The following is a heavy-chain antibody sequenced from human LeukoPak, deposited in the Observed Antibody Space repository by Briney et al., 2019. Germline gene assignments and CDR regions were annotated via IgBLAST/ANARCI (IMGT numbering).Heavy chain of an antibody. CDR1: GGSISSYY. J-gene: IGHJ6*03. V-gene: IGHV4-4*07. Sequence: SETLSLTCTVSGGSISSYYWSWIRQPAGKGLEGIGRIYTSGSTNYNPSLKSRVTMSVDTSKNQFSLKLSSVTAADTAVYYCARVNRNDYDSSGYYSSHYYYYMDVWGKGTTVTVSS. D-gene: IGHD3-22*01. CDR2: IYTSGST. CDR3: ARVNRNDYDSSGYYSSHYYYYMDV.